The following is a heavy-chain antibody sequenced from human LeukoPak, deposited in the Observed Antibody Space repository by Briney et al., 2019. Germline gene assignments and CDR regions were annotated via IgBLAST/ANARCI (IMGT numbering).Heavy chain of an antibody. D-gene: IGHD1-26*01. J-gene: IGHJ4*02. CDR3: ARTRYSGSYYDSNYFDY. Sequence: SETLSPTCTVSGGSITSYYWSWIRQPPGKGLEWIGYIYYSGSTNYNPSLKSRVAISVDTSKNQFSLKLSSVSAADTAVYYCARTRYSGSYYDSNYFDYWGQGTLVTVSS. CDR1: GGSITSYY. V-gene: IGHV4-59*01. CDR2: IYYSGST.